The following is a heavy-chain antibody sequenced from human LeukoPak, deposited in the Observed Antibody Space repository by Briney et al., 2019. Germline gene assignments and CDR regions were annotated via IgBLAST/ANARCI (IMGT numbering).Heavy chain of an antibody. CDR2: ISWNSGSI. CDR3: AKDPAPTIYCSSTSCYAFDI. V-gene: IGHV3-9*01. Sequence: GGSLRLSCAASGFTFDDYAMHWVRQAPGKGLEWVSGISWNSGSIGYADSVKGRFTISRDNAKNSLYLQMNSLRAEDTALYYCAKDPAPTIYCSSTSCYAFDIWGQGTMVTVSS. J-gene: IGHJ3*02. D-gene: IGHD2-2*01. CDR1: GFTFDDYA.